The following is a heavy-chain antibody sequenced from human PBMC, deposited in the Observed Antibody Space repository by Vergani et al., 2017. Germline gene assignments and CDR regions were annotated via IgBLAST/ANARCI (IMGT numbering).Heavy chain of an antibody. J-gene: IGHJ6*03. CDR1: GGSISSSSYY. CDR2: IYYSGST. CDR3: ARHPIVEGGNYYYYYMDV. D-gene: IGHD2-15*01. Sequence: QLQLQESGPGLVKPSETLSLTCTVSGGSISSSSYYWGGIRQPPGKGLEWIGIIYYSGSTYYNPSLKSRVTISVDTSKNQFSLKLSSVTAADTAVYYCARHPIVEGGNYYYYYMDVWGKG. V-gene: IGHV4-39*01.